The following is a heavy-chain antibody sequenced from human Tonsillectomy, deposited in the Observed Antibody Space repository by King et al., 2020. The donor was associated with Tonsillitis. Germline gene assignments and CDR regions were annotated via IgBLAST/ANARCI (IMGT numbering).Heavy chain of an antibody. J-gene: IGHJ3*02. CDR1: GFTFSSYG. Sequence: VQLVESGGGVVQPGRSLRLSCAASGFTFSSYGMHWVRQAPGKGLEWVAVMSYDGTNKYYADSVKGRFTISRDNSKNTVYLQMNSLRAEDTAVYYCARDQTAQRLLQYPGWAFDIWGQGTIVTVSS. CDR3: ARDQTAQRLLQYPGWAFDI. D-gene: IGHD2-21*02. V-gene: IGHV3-30*03. CDR2: MSYDGTNK.